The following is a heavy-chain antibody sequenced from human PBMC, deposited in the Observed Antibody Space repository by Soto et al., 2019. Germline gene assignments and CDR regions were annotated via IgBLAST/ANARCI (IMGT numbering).Heavy chain of an antibody. Sequence: GGSLRLSCAASGLIFSKAWINWVRQAPGKGLEWVGRIKSKTDGGTTDYAAPVKGRFTISRDDSKNTLYLQMNSLKTEDTAVYYCTTAGLNDFWSGYHDYWGQGTLVTVSS. J-gene: IGHJ4*02. CDR1: GLIFSKAW. D-gene: IGHD3-3*01. CDR3: TTAGLNDFWSGYHDY. CDR2: IKSKTDGGTT. V-gene: IGHV3-15*07.